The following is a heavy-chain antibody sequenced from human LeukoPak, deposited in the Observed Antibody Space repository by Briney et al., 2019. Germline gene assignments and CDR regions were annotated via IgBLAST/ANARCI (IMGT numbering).Heavy chain of an antibody. Sequence: QSGGSLRLSCAASGFTFSSCAMSWVRQAPGKGLEWVSGISGSGGSTYYADSVKGRFTISRDNSNNTLYLQMNSLRAEDTAVYYCAKSRYSSSWYRDFDYWGQGTLVTVSS. D-gene: IGHD6-13*01. CDR1: GFTFSSCA. V-gene: IGHV3-23*01. CDR3: AKSRYSSSWYRDFDY. J-gene: IGHJ4*02. CDR2: ISGSGGST.